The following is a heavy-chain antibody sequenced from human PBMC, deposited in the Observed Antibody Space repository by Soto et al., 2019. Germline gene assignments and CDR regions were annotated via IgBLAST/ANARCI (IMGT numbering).Heavy chain of an antibody. CDR3: ARLGGYCSGGSCPYGMDV. CDR1: GFTFSSYS. J-gene: IGHJ6*02. D-gene: IGHD2-15*01. V-gene: IGHV3-21*01. Sequence: GSLRLSCAASGFTFSSYSMNWVRQAPGKGLEWVSSISSSSSYIYYADSVKGRFTISRDNAKNSLYLQMNSLRAEDTAVYYCARLGGYCSGGSCPYGMDVWGQGTTVTVSS. CDR2: ISSSSSYI.